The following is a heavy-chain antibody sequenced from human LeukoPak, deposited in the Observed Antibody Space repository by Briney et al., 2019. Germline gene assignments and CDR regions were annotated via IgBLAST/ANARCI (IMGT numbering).Heavy chain of an antibody. V-gene: IGHV3-53*05. CDR3: ARSRTGAFDI. CDR1: GFAVSSNY. Sequence: GGSLRLSCAASGFAVSSNYMSWVRQAPGKGLEWVSVIYSGGSTYYADSVEGRFTISRDNSKNTLYLQMNSLRAEDTAVYYCARSRTGAFDIWGQGTMVTVSS. CDR2: IYSGGST. J-gene: IGHJ3*02.